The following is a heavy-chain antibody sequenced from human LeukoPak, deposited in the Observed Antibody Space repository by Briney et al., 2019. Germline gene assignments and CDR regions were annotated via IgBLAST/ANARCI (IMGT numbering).Heavy chain of an antibody. CDR1: GYTFTVYY. CDR2: INPNSGGT. J-gene: IGHJ1*01. CDR3: ARSRDGYNRAEYFQH. D-gene: IGHD5-24*01. Sequence: ASVKVSFKASGYTFTVYYMHWVRQAPGQGLEWMGRINPNSGGTNYAQKFQGRVTMTRDTSISTAYMELSRLRSDDTAVYYCARSRDGYNRAEYFQHWGQGTLVTVSS. V-gene: IGHV1-2*06.